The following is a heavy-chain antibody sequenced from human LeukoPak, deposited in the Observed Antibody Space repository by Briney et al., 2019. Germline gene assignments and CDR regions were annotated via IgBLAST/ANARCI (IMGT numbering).Heavy chain of an antibody. D-gene: IGHD4-17*01. V-gene: IGHV4-34*01. Sequence: SETLSLTCAVYGGSFSGYYWTWIRQPPGKGLEWIGEINHSGRTNYNPSLKSRVTISVDTSKNQFSLKLSSVTAADTAVYYCASSNDYGDYSGWYFDLWGRGTLVTVSS. J-gene: IGHJ2*01. CDR2: INHSGRT. CDR1: GGSFSGYY. CDR3: ASSNDYGDYSGWYFDL.